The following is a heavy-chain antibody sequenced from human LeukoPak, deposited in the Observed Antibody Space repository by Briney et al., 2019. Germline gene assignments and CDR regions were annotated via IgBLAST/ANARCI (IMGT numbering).Heavy chain of an antibody. CDR3: ARVDCSSTSCEAFYFDY. J-gene: IGHJ4*02. CDR1: GYILTGYY. D-gene: IGHD2-2*01. V-gene: IGHV1-2*02. Sequence: VASVKVSCKASGYILTGYYMHWVRQAPGQGLEWMGWINPNSGGTNYAQKFQGRVTMTRDTSISTAYMELSRLRSDDTAVYYCARVDCSSTSCEAFYFDYWGQGTLVTVSS. CDR2: INPNSGGT.